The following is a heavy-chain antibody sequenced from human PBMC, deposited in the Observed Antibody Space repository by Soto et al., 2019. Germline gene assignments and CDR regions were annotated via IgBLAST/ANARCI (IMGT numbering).Heavy chain of an antibody. CDR2: IYYSGST. CDR1: GGSISSYY. Sequence: PSEILSLTCTVSGGSISSYYWSWIRQPPGKGLEWIGYIYYSGSTNYNPSLKSRVTISVDTSKNQFSLKLSSVTAADTAVYYCARGGFWIAAAGLDYWGQGTLVTVSS. D-gene: IGHD6-13*01. J-gene: IGHJ4*02. CDR3: ARGGFWIAAAGLDY. V-gene: IGHV4-59*01.